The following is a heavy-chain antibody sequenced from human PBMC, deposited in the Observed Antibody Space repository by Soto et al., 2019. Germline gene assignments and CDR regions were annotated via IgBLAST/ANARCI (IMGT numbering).Heavy chain of an antibody. J-gene: IGHJ4*02. V-gene: IGHV3-30-3*01. CDR2: VSFDGSNK. D-gene: IGHD6-13*01. Sequence: QVQLVESGGGVVQPGRSLRLSCAASGFTFSPHAMHWVRQAPGKGLECVAIVSFDGSNKYYADSVKGRFTISRDNSKNTLYLQMSGLTPEDTAVYYCARDPTGITTAGGGRIDHWGQGNLVTVSS. CDR1: GFTFSPHA. CDR3: ARDPTGITTAGGGRIDH.